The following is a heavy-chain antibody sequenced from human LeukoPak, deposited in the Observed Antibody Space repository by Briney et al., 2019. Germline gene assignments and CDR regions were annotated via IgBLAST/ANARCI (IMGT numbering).Heavy chain of an antibody. Sequence: GGSLRLSCATSGFVFSNYAMNWVCRAPGKGLEYVSAITGDGSTPYYANSVKGRFTISRDNSRNTLYLQMGSLRSEDMAVYYCARVGSSGYDSWGQGTLVTVSS. J-gene: IGHJ5*02. CDR3: ARVGSSGYDS. CDR2: ITGDGSTP. D-gene: IGHD5-12*01. V-gene: IGHV3-64*01. CDR1: GFVFSNYA.